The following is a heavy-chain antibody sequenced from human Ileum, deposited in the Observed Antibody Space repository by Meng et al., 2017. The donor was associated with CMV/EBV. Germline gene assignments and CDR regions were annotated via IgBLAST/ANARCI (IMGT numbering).Heavy chain of an antibody. V-gene: IGHV3-23*01. D-gene: IGHD3-16*01. J-gene: IGHJ4*02. CDR1: GLKFMNHA. CDR2: ISGSGDKT. Sequence: LNCVVSGLKFMNHAMRWVRQAPGKGLEWVSGISGSGDKTDYADSVKGRFTISRDNFKNTVYLHMNNLRVEDTAVYYCGDDGGQFDYWGQGTRVTVSS. CDR3: GDDGGQFDY.